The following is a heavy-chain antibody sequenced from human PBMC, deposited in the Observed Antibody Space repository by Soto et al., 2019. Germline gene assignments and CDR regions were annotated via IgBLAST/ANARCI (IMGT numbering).Heavy chain of an antibody. CDR1: GGTFSSYA. CDR2: IIPIFGTA. CDR3: ARPFSGGGRRPYYYYGMDV. J-gene: IGHJ6*02. V-gene: IGHV1-69*12. D-gene: IGHD3-16*01. Sequence: QVQLVQSGAEVKKPGSSVKVSCKASGGTFSSYAISWVRQAPGQGLEWMGGIIPIFGTANYAQKLQGRVTMTADESTSTAYMELSSLRSEDTAVYYCARPFSGGGRRPYYYYGMDVWGQGTTVTVSS.